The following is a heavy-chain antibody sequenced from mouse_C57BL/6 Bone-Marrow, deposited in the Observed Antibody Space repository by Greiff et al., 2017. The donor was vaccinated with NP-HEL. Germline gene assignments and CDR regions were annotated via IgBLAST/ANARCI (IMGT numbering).Heavy chain of an antibody. CDR1: GYTFTDYY. CDR3: ARSDSSGYMYYFDY. D-gene: IGHD3-2*02. J-gene: IGHJ2*01. V-gene: IGHV1-19*01. Sequence: VQLQQSGPVLVKPGASVKMSCKASGYTFTDYYMNWVKQSHGKSLEWIGVINPYNGGTSYNQKFKGKATLTVDKSSSTAYMELNSLTSEDSAVYYCARSDSSGYMYYFDYWGQGTTLTVSS. CDR2: INPYNGGT.